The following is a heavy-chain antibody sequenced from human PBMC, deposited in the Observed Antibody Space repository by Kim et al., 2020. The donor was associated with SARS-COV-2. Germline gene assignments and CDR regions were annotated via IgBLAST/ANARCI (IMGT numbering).Heavy chain of an antibody. CDR3: ARFQDVLLWFGESSYYFDY. J-gene: IGHJ4*02. D-gene: IGHD3-10*01. V-gene: IGHV3-7*01. CDR2: IKQDGSEK. CDR1: GFTFSSYW. Sequence: GGSLRLSCAASGFTFSSYWMSWVRQAPGKGLEWVANIKQDGSEKYYVDSVKGRFTISRDNAKNSLYLQMNSLRAEDTAVYYCARFQDVLLWFGESSYYFDYWGQGTLVTVSS.